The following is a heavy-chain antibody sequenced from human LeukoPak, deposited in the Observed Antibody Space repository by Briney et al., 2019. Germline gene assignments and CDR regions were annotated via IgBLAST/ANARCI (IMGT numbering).Heavy chain of an antibody. J-gene: IGHJ4*02. CDR1: GFTFSSYW. CDR2: IKQDGSEK. CDR3: AREEGIAAAAYFDY. Sequence: GGSLRLSCAASGFTFSSYWMSWVRQAPGKGLDWVANIKQDGSEKYYVDSVKGRFTISRDNAKNSLYLQMNSLRAEDTPVYYCAREEGIAAAAYFDYWGQGTLVTVSS. D-gene: IGHD6-13*01. V-gene: IGHV3-7*01.